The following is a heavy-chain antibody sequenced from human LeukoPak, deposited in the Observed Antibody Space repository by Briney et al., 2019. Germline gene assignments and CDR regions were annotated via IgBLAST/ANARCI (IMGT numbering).Heavy chain of an antibody. Sequence: GGSLRLSCAASGFTVSSNYMSWVRQAPGKGLEWVSVIYSGGGTYYADSVKGRFTISRDNAKNSLYLQMNSLRAEDTAVYYCARDVREYNWNPKIDYWGQGTLVTVSS. J-gene: IGHJ4*02. V-gene: IGHV3-53*01. CDR3: ARDVREYNWNPKIDY. D-gene: IGHD1-1*01. CDR2: IYSGGGT. CDR1: GFTVSSNY.